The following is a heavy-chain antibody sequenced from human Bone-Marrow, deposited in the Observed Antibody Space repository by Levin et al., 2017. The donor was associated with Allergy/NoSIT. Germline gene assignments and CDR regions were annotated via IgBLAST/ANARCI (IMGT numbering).Heavy chain of an antibody. CDR1: GFTFSGYW. D-gene: IGHD3-16*01. Sequence: QPGGSLRLSCEGSGFTFSGYWMSWVRQAPGKGLEWVANIKKDGTEQFYVGSVRGRFTISRDNAKNSLYLQMDSLRAEDTGVYYCARDGGRPRWLYWGRGTRVTVSS. CDR3: ARDGGRPRWLY. CDR2: IKKDGTEQ. V-gene: IGHV3-7*01. J-gene: IGHJ4*02.